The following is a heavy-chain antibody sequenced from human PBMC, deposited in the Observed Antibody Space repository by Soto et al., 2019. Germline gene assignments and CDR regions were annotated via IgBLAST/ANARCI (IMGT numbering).Heavy chain of an antibody. V-gene: IGHV3-15*01. CDR3: TTALPYTLYSSGWYYFDY. CDR2: IKSKTDGGTT. CDR1: GFTFSNAW. Sequence: GGSLRLSCAASGFTFSNAWMSWVRQAPGKGLEWVGRIKSKTDGGTTDYAAPVKGRFTISRDDSKNRLYLQMNSRKTEETAVYYCTTALPYTLYSSGWYYFDYWGQGTLVTVSS. D-gene: IGHD6-19*01. J-gene: IGHJ4*02.